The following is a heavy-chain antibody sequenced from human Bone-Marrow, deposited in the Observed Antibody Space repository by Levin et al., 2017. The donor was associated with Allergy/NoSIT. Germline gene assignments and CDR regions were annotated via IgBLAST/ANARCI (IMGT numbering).Heavy chain of an antibody. V-gene: IGHV3-30-3*01. J-gene: IGHJ4*02. Sequence: GESLKISCAASGFTFSSYAMHWVRQAPGKGLEWVAVISYDGSNKYYADSVKGRFTISRDNSKNTLYLQMNSLRAEDTAVYYCARDRASPKIVVVTALFDYWGQGTLVTVSS. CDR2: ISYDGSNK. CDR1: GFTFSSYA. CDR3: ARDRASPKIVVVTALFDY. D-gene: IGHD2-21*02.